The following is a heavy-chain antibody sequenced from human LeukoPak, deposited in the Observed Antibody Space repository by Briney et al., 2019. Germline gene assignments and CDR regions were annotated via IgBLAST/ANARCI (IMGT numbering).Heavy chain of an antibody. V-gene: IGHV3-7*01. CDR2: INPDGGDK. D-gene: IGHD4-17*01. CDR3: ARLFGGVTTFDY. CDR1: GFTFSAYW. J-gene: IGHJ4*02. Sequence: GGSLRLSCSASGFTFSAYWMSWICQGPGKGLEWVASINPDGGDKFYVDSVKGRFTISRDNTWNSLFLDLSSLRADDTAMYFCARLFGGVTTFDYWGQGALVTVSS.